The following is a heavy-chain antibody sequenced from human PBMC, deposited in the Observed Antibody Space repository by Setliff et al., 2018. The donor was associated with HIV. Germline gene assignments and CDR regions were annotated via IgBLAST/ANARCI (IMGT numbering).Heavy chain of an antibody. CDR1: GGTFSNYA. Sequence: GASVKVSCKASGGTFSNYAIDWLRQAPGQEPEWMGRIIPIFDTTHLAQGFQDRITVTADKSTTTAYMELSSLRSDDTATYYCARLIPTAFFGPRQDAFDSWGQGTLVTVSS. D-gene: IGHD2-21*01. V-gene: IGHV1-69*06. CDR2: IIPIFDTT. CDR3: ARLIPTAFFGPRQDAFDS. J-gene: IGHJ3*01.